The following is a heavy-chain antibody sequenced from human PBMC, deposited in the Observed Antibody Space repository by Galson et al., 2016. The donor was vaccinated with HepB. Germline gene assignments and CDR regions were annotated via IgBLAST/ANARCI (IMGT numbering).Heavy chain of an antibody. CDR1: EFTFSSYA. Sequence: SLRLSCAASEFTFSSYAMSWVRQAPGKGLEWVSAISGSGGSTYYADSVKGRFTISRDNSKNTLYLQMNSLRAEDTALYYCAKMPPLDYGIGGSSGSPQYGMDVWGQGTTVTVSS. CDR3: AKMPPLDYGIGGSSGSPQYGMDV. J-gene: IGHJ6*02. V-gene: IGHV3-23*01. CDR2: ISGSGGST. D-gene: IGHD2-15*01.